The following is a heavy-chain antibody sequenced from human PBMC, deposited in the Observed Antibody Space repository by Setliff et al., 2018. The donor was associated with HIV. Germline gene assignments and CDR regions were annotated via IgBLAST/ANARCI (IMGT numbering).Heavy chain of an antibody. CDR3: ARDWGYIAATPDY. J-gene: IGHJ4*02. D-gene: IGHD5-12*01. Sequence: SETLSLTCSVSGGSMSGYYWNWIRQPAGKGLEWIGRIYSSGSTNHNPSLKSRVTMSVDTSKNQFSLNLSSVTAADTAIYYCARDWGYIAATPDYWGQGTRVTVSS. CDR1: GGSMSGYY. V-gene: IGHV4-4*07. CDR2: IYSSGST.